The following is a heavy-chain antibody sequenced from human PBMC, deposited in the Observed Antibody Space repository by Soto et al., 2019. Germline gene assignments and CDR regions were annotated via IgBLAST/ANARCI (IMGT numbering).Heavy chain of an antibody. V-gene: IGHV5-51*01. J-gene: IGHJ4*02. Sequence: PGESLKISCKGSGYSFTSYWIGWVRQMPGKGLEWMGIIYPGDSDTRFSPSFQGQVTISADKSISTAYLQWSSLKASDTAMYYCARTYYYDSSGYYDWYYFDYWGQGTLVTVSS. CDR3: ARTYYYDSSGYYDWYYFDY. CDR1: GYSFTSYW. CDR2: IYPGDSDT. D-gene: IGHD3-22*01.